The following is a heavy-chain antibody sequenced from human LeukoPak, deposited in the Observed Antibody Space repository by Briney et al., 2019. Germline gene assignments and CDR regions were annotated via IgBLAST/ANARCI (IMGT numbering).Heavy chain of an antibody. D-gene: IGHD3-9*01. Sequence: ATVKISCKVSRYTFTDYYMHGVQQAPGKGLEWMGLVDPEDGETIYAEKFQGGVTITADTSTDTAYMERSSLRSEDTAVCYCATAPPSYDILTGPTKDYMDVWGKGTTVTVSS. J-gene: IGHJ6*03. CDR2: VDPEDGET. CDR1: RYTFTDYY. CDR3: ATAPPSYDILTGPTKDYMDV. V-gene: IGHV1-69-2*01.